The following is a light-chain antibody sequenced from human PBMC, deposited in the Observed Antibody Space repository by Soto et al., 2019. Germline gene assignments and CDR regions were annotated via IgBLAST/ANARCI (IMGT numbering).Light chain of an antibody. CDR2: TAS. J-gene: IGKJ2*01. V-gene: IGKV3-20*01. Sequence: EIVLTQSPGTLSLSPGERATLSCRASQSLASNYLAWYQQKPGQAPRLLIYTASTRATGIPDRFSGSGSGTDFTLTISRLEPEDFAVYYCQHYESSLTSYTFGQGTKLEVK. CDR1: QSLASNY. CDR3: QHYESSLTSYT.